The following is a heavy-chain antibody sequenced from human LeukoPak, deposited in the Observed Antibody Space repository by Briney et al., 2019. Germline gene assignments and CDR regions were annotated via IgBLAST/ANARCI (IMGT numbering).Heavy chain of an antibody. J-gene: IGHJ4*02. CDR3: VSDQYSGSSLG. CDR1: GYTFTGYY. D-gene: IGHD1-26*01. V-gene: IGHV1-2*06. CDR2: INPSSGGT. Sequence: SVKVSCKASGYTFTGYYIHWVRQAPGQGLEWMGRINPSSGGTTYAQKFQGRVTMTRDTSTDTANMELSRLRSDDTAVYYCVSDQYSGSSLGWGQGTLVTVSS.